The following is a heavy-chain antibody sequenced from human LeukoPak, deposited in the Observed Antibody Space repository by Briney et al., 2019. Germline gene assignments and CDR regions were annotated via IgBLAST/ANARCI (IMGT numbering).Heavy chain of an antibody. V-gene: IGHV4-39*07. CDR3: ARYSYGYDAFDI. Sequence: SETLSLTCAVSGDSISSSSYYWGWIRQPPGKGLEWIGSIYYSGTTFYSPSLKSRVTISVDTSKNQFSLKLSSVTAADTAVYYCARYSYGYDAFDIWGQGTMVTVSS. CDR1: GDSISSSSYY. CDR2: IYYSGTT. J-gene: IGHJ3*02. D-gene: IGHD5-18*01.